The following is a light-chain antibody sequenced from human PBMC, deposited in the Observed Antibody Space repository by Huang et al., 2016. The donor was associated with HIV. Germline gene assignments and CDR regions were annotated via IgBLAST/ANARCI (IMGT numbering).Light chain of an antibody. CDR1: RSVSTN. J-gene: IGKJ4*01. CDR3: QQYTNWLLS. CDR2: GSS. V-gene: IGKV3-15*01. Sequence: EIVMTQFPATLSVSPGERVTLSCRANRSVSTNLALYQQRHGQAPRLLIYGSSTRAPGIPARFSGSGSGTDFSLTISSLQSEDFAVYYCQQYTNWLLSFGGGTRVDI.